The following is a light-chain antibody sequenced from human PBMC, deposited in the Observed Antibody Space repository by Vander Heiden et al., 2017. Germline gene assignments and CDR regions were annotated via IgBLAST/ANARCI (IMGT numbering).Light chain of an antibody. J-gene: IGKJ1*01. CDR2: DAS. V-gene: IGKV3-11*01. CDR3: QQRSNWPPTWT. CDR1: QSVRSY. Sequence: SVLTQSPATLSWSLGERATHSCGASQSVRSYLAWYQQKPGQAPRLRIYDASNRATGIPARFSGSGSGTDFTLTISSLEPEDFAVYYCQQRSNWPPTWTFGQWTKVEIK.